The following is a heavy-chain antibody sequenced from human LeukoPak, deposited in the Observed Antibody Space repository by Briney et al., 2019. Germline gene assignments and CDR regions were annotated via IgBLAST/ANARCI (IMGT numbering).Heavy chain of an antibody. D-gene: IGHD2-2*01. CDR3: AKDYRYCSSTSCLNYFDY. J-gene: IGHJ4*02. V-gene: IGHV3-23*01. CDR2: ISGSGGST. Sequence: GRSLRLSCAASGFTFSSYAMSWVRQAPGKGLEWVSAISGSGGSTYYADSVKGRFTISRDNSKNTLYLQMNSLRVEDTAVYYCAKDYRYCSSTSCLNYFDYWGQGTLVTVSS. CDR1: GFTFSSYA.